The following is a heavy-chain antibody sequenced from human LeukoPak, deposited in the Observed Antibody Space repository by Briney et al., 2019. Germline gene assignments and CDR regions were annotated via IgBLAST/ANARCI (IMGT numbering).Heavy chain of an antibody. V-gene: IGHV1-2*02. CDR1: GYTFTAYY. D-gene: IGHD6-19*01. CDR2: INPNRGGT. J-gene: IGHJ4*02. CDR3: ARDRIAVAGTEFDY. Sequence: ASVKVSCKASGYTFTAYYMHWVRQAPGQGLEWMGWINPNRGGTNYAQKFQGRVTMTRDTSISTAYMELRSLRSDDTAVYYCARDRIAVAGTEFDYWGQGTLVTVSS.